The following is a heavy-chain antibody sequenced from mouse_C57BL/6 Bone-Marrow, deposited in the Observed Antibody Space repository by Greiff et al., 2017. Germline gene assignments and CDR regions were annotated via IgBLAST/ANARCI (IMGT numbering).Heavy chain of an antibody. J-gene: IGHJ2*01. D-gene: IGHD4-1*01. CDR2: IYPRSGNT. V-gene: IGHV1-81*01. Sequence: QVQLKESGAELARPGASVKLSCKASGYTFTSYGISWVKQRTGQGLEWIGEIYPRSGNTYYNEKFKGKATLTADKSSSTAYMELRSLTSEDSAVYSCARKLGRGFDYWGQGTTRTVSS. CDR3: ARKLGRGFDY. CDR1: GYTFTSYG.